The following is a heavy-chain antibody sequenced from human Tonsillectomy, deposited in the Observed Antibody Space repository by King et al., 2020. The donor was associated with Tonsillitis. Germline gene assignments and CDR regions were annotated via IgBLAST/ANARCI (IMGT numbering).Heavy chain of an antibody. CDR3: TRRYSGSSRGMDV. CDR1: GFTFSGSA. CDR2: IRSKVNSYAT. V-gene: IGHV3-73*02. Sequence: DVQLVESGGGLVQPGGSLKLSCAASGFTFSGSAMHWVRQASGKGLEWVGRIRSKVNSYATVYAASVKGRFTISRDDSKNMAYLQMNSLKTEDTAVYYCTRRYSGSSRGMDVWGQGTTVTVS. J-gene: IGHJ6*02. D-gene: IGHD6-6*01.